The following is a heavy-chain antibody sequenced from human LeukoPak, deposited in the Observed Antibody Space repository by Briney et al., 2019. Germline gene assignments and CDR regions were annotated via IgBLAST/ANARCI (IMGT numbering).Heavy chain of an antibody. CDR1: GFTFGSYS. CDR3: ARESITGHRDFDY. Sequence: GGSLRLSCAASGFTFGSYSMNWVRQAPGKGLEWISYISSGSRTIYYADSVEGRFTVSRDNAKNSLYLQMRSLRAENTAVYYCARESITGHRDFDYWGQGTLVTVSS. V-gene: IGHV3-48*01. CDR2: ISSGSRTI. J-gene: IGHJ4*02. D-gene: IGHD1-20*01.